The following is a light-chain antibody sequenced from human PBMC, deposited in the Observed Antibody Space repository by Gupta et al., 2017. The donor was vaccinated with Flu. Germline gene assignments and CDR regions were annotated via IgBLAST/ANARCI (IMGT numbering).Light chain of an antibody. CDR2: AAS. Sequence: DSEMHQTPSSVSASVGDRVTITCRASQGISSWLYWYQQKPGKAPKLLIYAASSLQSGVPSRFSGSGSGTDFTLTISSLQPEDFATYYCQQANSIPWTFGQGTKVEIK. J-gene: IGKJ1*01. V-gene: IGKV1-12*01. CDR3: QQANSIPWT. CDR1: QGISSW.